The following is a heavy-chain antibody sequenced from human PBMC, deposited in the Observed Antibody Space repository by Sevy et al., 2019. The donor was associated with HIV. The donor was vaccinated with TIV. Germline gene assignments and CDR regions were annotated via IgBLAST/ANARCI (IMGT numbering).Heavy chain of an antibody. Sequence: GRSLRLSCAASGFTFSSYAMSWVRQAPGKGLEWVSAISGSGGSTYYADSVKGRFTISRDNSKNTLSLQMNSLRAEDTAVYYCVQGHCSSTSCYTGGDFDYWGQGTLVTVSS. CDR3: VQGHCSSTSCYTGGDFDY. V-gene: IGHV3-23*01. CDR1: GFTFSSYA. J-gene: IGHJ4*02. D-gene: IGHD2-2*02. CDR2: ISGSGGST.